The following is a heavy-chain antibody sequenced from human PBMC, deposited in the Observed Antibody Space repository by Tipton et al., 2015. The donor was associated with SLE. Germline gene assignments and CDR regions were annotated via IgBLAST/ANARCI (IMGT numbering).Heavy chain of an antibody. D-gene: IGHD4-23*01. J-gene: IGHJ4*02. CDR2: IYYSGST. CDR1: GGSISSYY. V-gene: IGHV4-59*01. Sequence: TLSLTCTVSGGSISSYYWSWIRQPPGKGLEWIGYIYYSGSTNYNPSLESRVTISVDTSKNQFSLKLSSVTAADTAVYYCARDLTLDYWGQGTLVTVSS. CDR3: ARDLTLDY.